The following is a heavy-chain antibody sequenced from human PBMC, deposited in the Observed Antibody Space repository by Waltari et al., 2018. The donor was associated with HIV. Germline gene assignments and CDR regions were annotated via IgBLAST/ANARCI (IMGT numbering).Heavy chain of an antibody. Sequence: EVQLLESGGGLVQPGGSLRLSCAASGMTFRDFDMTWVRQAPGKGVELVSIIGSCSYIYYAESVKGRFTISRDNSKSALYLDMDNLRADDTAVYFCASSWGNSAYYDWGQGTLVTVSS. D-gene: IGHD3-22*01. CDR2: IGSCSYI. V-gene: IGHV3-23*01. CDR1: GMTFRDFD. J-gene: IGHJ4*02. CDR3: ASSWGNSAYYD.